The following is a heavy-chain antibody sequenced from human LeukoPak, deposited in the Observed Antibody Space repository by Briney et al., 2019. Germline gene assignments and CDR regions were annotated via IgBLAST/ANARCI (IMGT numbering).Heavy chain of an antibody. D-gene: IGHD3-10*01. Sequence: GGSLRLSCAASGFSFGDYGMHWLRQAPGKGLDWVAAIWWDGSEKFHADSVKGRFTISRDNSKNTLDLQMNSLRVEDTALYYCARGRGGLASYKDFWGQGTLVTVSS. V-gene: IGHV3-33*01. CDR2: IWWDGSEK. J-gene: IGHJ4*02. CDR1: GFSFGDYG. CDR3: ARGRGGLASYKDF.